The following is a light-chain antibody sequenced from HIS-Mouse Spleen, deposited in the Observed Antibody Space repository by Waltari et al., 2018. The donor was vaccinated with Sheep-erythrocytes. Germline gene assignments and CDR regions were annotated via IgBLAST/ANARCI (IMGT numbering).Light chain of an antibody. J-gene: IGKJ2*01. CDR3: QQFNSYPHGYT. Sequence: AIQLTQSPSSLSASVGDRVTITCRASQGISSALAWYQQKPGKAPKLLIYDASSLESGVPSRFSGSGSGTDFTLTISSLQPEDFATYYCQQFNSYPHGYTFGQGNKLEIK. CDR2: DAS. V-gene: IGKV1-13*02. CDR1: QGISSA.